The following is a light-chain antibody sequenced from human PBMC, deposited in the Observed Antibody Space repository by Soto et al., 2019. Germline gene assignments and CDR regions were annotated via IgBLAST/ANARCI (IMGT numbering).Light chain of an antibody. CDR1: QSVSSY. Sequence: EIVLTQSPATLSLSPGERATLSCRASQSVSSYLAWYQQKPRQAPTRLIYDASNRTTGIPARFICSGSGTDFTLTISSLEPEDFAVYYCQQRSNCPLLTFGQGTRLEIK. V-gene: IGKV3-11*01. CDR2: DAS. J-gene: IGKJ5*01. CDR3: QQRSNCPLLT.